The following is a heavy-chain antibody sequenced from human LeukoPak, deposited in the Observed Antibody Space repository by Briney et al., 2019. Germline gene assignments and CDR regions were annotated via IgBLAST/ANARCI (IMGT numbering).Heavy chain of an antibody. J-gene: IGHJ3*02. CDR2: ISGSGSSI. Sequence: GGSLRLSCAASGFTFSGSAMNWVRQAPGKGLEWISYISGSGSSIFYADSLQGRFTVSRDNAKNSVYLQMNSLRAEDTAVYYCAREGGLGYDDAFDTWGHGTTVTVSS. CDR3: AREGGLGYDDAFDT. V-gene: IGHV3-48*03. D-gene: IGHD3-22*01. CDR1: GFTFSGSA.